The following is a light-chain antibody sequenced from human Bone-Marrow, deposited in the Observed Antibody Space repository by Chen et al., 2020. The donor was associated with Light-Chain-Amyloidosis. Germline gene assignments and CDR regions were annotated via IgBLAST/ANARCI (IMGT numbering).Light chain of an antibody. V-gene: IGLV3-21*02. CDR3: QVWDRSSDRPV. CDR2: DAS. Sequence: YVMPQPSSVSVAAGQKATIACGGNNVGSPRVHWYQQTPGQAPLLVVYDASDRPSGIPGRSSGSSSGNTATLTISRVEAGDEADYYCQVWDRSSDRPVFGGGTKLTVL. J-gene: IGLJ3*02. CDR1: NVGSPR.